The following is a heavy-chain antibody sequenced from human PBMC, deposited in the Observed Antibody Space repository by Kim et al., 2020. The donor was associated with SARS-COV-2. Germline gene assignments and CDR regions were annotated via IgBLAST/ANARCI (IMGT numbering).Heavy chain of an antibody. CDR1: GFTFSSYA. J-gene: IGHJ4*02. CDR3: AKDSAYYGSGSYLSDY. V-gene: IGHV3-23*01. CDR2: ISGSGGST. Sequence: GGSLRLSCAASGFTFSSYAMSWVRQAPGKGLEWVSAISGSGGSTYYADSVKGRFTISRDNSKNMLYLQMNSLRAEDTAVYYCAKDSAYYGSGSYLSDYWGQGTLVTVSS. D-gene: IGHD3-10*01.